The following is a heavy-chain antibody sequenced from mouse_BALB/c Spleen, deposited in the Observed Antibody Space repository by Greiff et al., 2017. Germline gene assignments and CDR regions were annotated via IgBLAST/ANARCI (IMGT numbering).Heavy chain of an antibody. CDR1: GFTFSSYA. D-gene: IGHD2-14*01. V-gene: IGHV5-6-5*01. Sequence: EVMLVESGGGLVKPGGSLKLSCAASGFTFSSYAMSWVRQTPEKRLEWVASISSGGSTYYPDSVKGRFTISRDNARNILYLQMSSLRSEDTAMYYCARGLLEGFAYWGQGTLVTVSA. J-gene: IGHJ3*01. CDR2: ISSGGST. CDR3: ARGLLEGFAY.